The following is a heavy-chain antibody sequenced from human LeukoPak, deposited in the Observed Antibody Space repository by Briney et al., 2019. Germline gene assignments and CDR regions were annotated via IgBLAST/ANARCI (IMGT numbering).Heavy chain of an antibody. CDR2: INPSGGST. Sequence: IINPSGGSTSYAQKFQGRVTMTRDTSTSTVYMELSSLRSEDTAVYYCASTDSSSWYLLCYWGQGTLVTVSS. D-gene: IGHD6-13*01. J-gene: IGHJ4*02. V-gene: IGHV1-46*01. CDR3: ASTDSSSWYLLCY.